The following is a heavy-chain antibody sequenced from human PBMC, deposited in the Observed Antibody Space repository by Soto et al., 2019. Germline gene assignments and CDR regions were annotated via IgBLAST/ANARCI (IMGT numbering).Heavy chain of an antibody. CDR3: ARTGSSWYYFDY. V-gene: IGHV1-18*01. Sequence: ASVKVSCKASGYTFSTYDINWMRQAPGQGLEWLGWINPYNGNTNYAQKLQGRVTMTTDTSTSTAYMELRSLRSDDTAVYYCARTGSSWYYFDYWGQGTLVTVSS. CDR1: GYTFSTYD. D-gene: IGHD6-13*01. J-gene: IGHJ4*02. CDR2: INPYNGNT.